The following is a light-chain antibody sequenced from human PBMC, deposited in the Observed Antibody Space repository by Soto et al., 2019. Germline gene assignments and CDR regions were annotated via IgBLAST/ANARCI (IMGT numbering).Light chain of an antibody. CDR1: SSDVGGYNY. J-gene: IGLJ2*01. CDR3: SSYTSSNNSVV. CDR2: DVS. Sequence: QSVLTQPASVSGSPGQSITISCTGTSSDVGGYNYVSWYQQHPGKAPKLMIYDVSNRPSGVSNRFSGSKSGNTASLTISGLQAEDEADYYCSSYTSSNNSVVFGGGTKLTVL. V-gene: IGLV2-14*01.